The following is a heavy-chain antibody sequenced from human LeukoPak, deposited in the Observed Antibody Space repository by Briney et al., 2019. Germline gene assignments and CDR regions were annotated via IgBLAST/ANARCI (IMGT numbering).Heavy chain of an antibody. D-gene: IGHD5-24*01. V-gene: IGHV4-4*07. CDR2: IYSSGTT. CDR1: GGSMSSYY. CDR3: ARERGGYNYWYFDL. J-gene: IGHJ2*01. Sequence: SETLSLTCTVFGGSMSSYYWSWIRQPAGKGLEWIGRIYSSGTTNYNPSLKSRVTMSVDTSKKEFSLKLTSVTAADTAVYYCARERGGYNYWYFDLWGRGTLVTVSS.